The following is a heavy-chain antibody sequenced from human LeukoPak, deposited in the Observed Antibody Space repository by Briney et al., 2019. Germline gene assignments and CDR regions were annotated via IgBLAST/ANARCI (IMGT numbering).Heavy chain of an antibody. V-gene: IGHV3-23*01. J-gene: IGHJ6*03. CDR1: GFTFNTYG. D-gene: IGHD6-13*01. Sequence: PGGSLRLSCAASGFTFNTYGMSWVRQAPGKGLEWVSGISGSGGATYYADSVKGRFTISRDDPHNTLYLQMNSLRAEDTAVYYCARDSSSWYVTVYYYYMDVWGKGTTVTISS. CDR3: ARDSSSWYVTVYYYYMDV. CDR2: ISGSGGAT.